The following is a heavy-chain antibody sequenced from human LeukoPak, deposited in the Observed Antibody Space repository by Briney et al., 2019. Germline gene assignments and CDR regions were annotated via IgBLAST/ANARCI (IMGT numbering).Heavy chain of an antibody. CDR3: ARLGSYHDF. CDR2: INHSGST. V-gene: IGHV4-34*01. J-gene: IGHJ4*02. D-gene: IGHD1-26*01. Sequence: SETLSLTCAVYGGSFSGYSWSWIRQPPGKGLEWIGEINHSGSTNYNPSLKSRVTISVDTSKNQFSLKLTSVTAADTAVYFCARLGSYHDFWGQGALVTVSS. CDR1: GGSFSGYS.